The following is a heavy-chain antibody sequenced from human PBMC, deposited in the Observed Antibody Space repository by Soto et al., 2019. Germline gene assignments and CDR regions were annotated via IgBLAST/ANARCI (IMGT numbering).Heavy chain of an antibody. Sequence: ASVKVSCKAAGGTFSSYTISWVRQAPGQGLEWMGRIIPILGIANYAQKFQGRVTITADESTSTAYMELSSLRSEDTAVYYCASGYCSGGSCWGSYYYGMDVWGQGTTVTVSS. D-gene: IGHD2-15*01. J-gene: IGHJ6*02. CDR2: IIPILGIA. CDR3: ASGYCSGGSCWGSYYYGMDV. V-gene: IGHV1-69*02. CDR1: GGTFSSYT.